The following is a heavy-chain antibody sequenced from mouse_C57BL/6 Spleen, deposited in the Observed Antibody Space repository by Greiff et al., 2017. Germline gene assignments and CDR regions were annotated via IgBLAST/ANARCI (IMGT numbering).Heavy chain of an antibody. CDR3: ATLYYGSSYDAMDY. CDR2: IWSGGSS. CDR1: GFSLTSYG. J-gene: IGHJ4*01. Sequence: VQLQQSGPGLVQPSQSLSITCTVSGFSLTSYGVHWVRQSPGKGLEWLGVIWSGGSSDYNAAFISRLSISKDNSKSQVFFKMNSLQADDAAIYYGATLYYGSSYDAMDYWGQGTSVTVSS. D-gene: IGHD1-1*01. V-gene: IGHV2-2*01.